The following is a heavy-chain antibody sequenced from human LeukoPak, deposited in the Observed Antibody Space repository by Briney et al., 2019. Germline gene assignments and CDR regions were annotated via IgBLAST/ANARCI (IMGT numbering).Heavy chain of an antibody. CDR3: AREAQDSTGFDP. V-gene: IGHV3-53*01. J-gene: IGHJ5*02. D-gene: IGHD2-15*01. Sequence: GGSLRLSCAASGFTVSSNYMSWVRQAPRKGLEWVSVIYSGGSTYYADSVKGRFTISRDNSKNTLYLQMNSLRAEDTAVYYCAREAQDSTGFDPWGQGTLVTVSS. CDR2: IYSGGST. CDR1: GFTVSSNY.